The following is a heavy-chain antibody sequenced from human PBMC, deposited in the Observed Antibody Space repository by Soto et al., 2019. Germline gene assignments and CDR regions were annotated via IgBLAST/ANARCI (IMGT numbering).Heavy chain of an antibody. J-gene: IGHJ6*02. CDR1: GASVSSDSSY. V-gene: IGHV4-61*01. Sequence: SETLSLTCSVSGASVSSDSSYWGWFRQPPGKGLEWIGYFYYTGSTNYNPSLKNRVTISVDTSKNQFSLELSSVTAADTAVYYCARERIRSGYSHYYGLDVWGQGTTVTVSS. CDR2: FYYTGST. D-gene: IGHD3-3*01. CDR3: ARERIRSGYSHYYGLDV.